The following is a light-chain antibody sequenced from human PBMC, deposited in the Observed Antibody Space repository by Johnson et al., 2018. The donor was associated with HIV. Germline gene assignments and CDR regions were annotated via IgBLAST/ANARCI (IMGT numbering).Light chain of an antibody. CDR2: DNN. CDR3: GTWDSSLSAPSV. V-gene: IGLV1-51*01. Sequence: QSVLTQPPSVSAAPGQKVTISCSGSSSNIGKNYVSWYQQLPGTAPKLLIYDNNKRPSGIPDRFYGSKYGTSATLGISGLQTGDEADYYCGTWDSSLSAPSVFGTGTKFTVL. CDR1: SSNIGKNY. J-gene: IGLJ1*01.